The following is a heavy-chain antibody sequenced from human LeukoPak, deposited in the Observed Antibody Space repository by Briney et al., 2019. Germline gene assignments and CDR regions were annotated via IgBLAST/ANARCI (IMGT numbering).Heavy chain of an antibody. CDR3: ARQNDFRLDY. D-gene: IGHD3-3*01. Sequence: GGSLRLSXKGSGYTFSSYWIGWVRQMPGKGVEWMGIIYPGDSDTRYSPSLQGQVTISVDTSIGTAYLQWSSLKASDTAIYYCARQNDFRLDYWGQGTLVTVSS. CDR1: GYTFSSYW. J-gene: IGHJ4*02. CDR2: IYPGDSDT. V-gene: IGHV5-51*01.